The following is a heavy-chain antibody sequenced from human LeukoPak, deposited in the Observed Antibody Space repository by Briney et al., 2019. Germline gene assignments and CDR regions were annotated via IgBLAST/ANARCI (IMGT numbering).Heavy chain of an antibody. V-gene: IGHV4-4*02. CDR1: GGSVSTSTW. Sequence: PSETLSFTCAVSGGSVSTSTWWTWVRQPAGKGLEWIGYIYSSGNTNYNPSLKSRVTISVDRSKNQFSLKLSSVTAADTAVYYCARTLSGSFYSDYWGQGTLVTVSS. CDR2: IYSSGNT. CDR3: ARTLSGSFYSDY. J-gene: IGHJ4*02. D-gene: IGHD3-10*01.